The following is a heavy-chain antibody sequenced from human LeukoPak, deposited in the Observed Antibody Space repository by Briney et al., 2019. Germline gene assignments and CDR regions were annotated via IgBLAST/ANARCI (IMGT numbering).Heavy chain of an antibody. CDR2: INPNSGGT. D-gene: IGHD6-6*01. CDR1: GYTFTGYY. Sequence: GASVKVSCKASGYTFTGYYMHWVRQAPGQGLEWMGWINPNSGGTNYAQKFQGRVTMTRDTSISTAYMELSRLRSDDTAVYYCARAIGAARGYFDYWGQGTLVTVSS. CDR3: ARAIGAARGYFDY. V-gene: IGHV1-2*02. J-gene: IGHJ4*02.